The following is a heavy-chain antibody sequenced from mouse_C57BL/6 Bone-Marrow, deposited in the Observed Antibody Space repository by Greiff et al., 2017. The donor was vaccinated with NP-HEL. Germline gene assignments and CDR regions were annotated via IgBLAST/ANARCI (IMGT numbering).Heavy chain of an antibody. D-gene: IGHD2-14*01. J-gene: IGHJ4*01. V-gene: IGHV5-9-1*02. CDR3: TRDRGIGGSSMDY. CDR1: GFTFSSYA. CDR2: ISSGCDYI. Sequence: EVMLVESGAGLVKPGGSLKLSCAASGFTFSSYAMSWVRQTPEKWLEWVAYISSGCDYIYYADTVKGRFTISRDNARNTLYLQMSSLKSEDTAMYYCTRDRGIGGSSMDYWGQGASVTVSS.